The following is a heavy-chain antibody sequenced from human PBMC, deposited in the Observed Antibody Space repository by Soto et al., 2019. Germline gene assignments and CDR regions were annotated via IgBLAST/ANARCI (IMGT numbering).Heavy chain of an antibody. V-gene: IGHV3-23*01. CDR2: ISGSGTST. J-gene: IGHJ6*04. Sequence: PGGSLRLSCRTSGFTFSNYGMSWVRQAPGKGLEWVSGISGSGTSTYYADSVKGRFAISRDNLKNTLYLQINSLRVEDTALYYCASMDGPTAYYYAMDVWGEGTTVTVPQ. CDR3: ASMDGPTAYYYAMDV. D-gene: IGHD1-1*01. CDR1: GFTFSNYG.